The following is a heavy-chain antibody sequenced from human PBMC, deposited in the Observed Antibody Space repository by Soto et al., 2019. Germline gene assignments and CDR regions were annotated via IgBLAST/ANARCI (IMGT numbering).Heavy chain of an antibody. CDR3: AKVSEEVVVVAATTDDWFDP. D-gene: IGHD2-15*01. J-gene: IGHJ5*02. CDR1: GFTFSSYA. V-gene: IGHV3-23*01. CDR2: ISGSGGST. Sequence: RRLSCAASGFTFSSYAMSWVRRAPGKGLEWVSAISGSGGSTYYADSVKGRFTISRDNSKNTLYLQMNSLRAEDTAVYYCAKVSEEVVVVAATTDDWFDPWGQGTLVTVSS.